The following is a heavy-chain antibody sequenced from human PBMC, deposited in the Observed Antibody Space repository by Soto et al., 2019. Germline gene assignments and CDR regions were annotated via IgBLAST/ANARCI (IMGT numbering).Heavy chain of an antibody. CDR1: GYSFTSYW. Sequence: PGECLKISCKGSGYSFTSYWISWVRQMPGKGLGWLGRIDPSDSYTNNSPSFQGHVTISADKSISTDYLQWSILKASDTAKHYWAGGSTGGGVAADVWGQGSTGTVSS. CDR3: AGGSTGGGVAADV. J-gene: IGHJ6*02. V-gene: IGHV5-10-1*01. D-gene: IGHD2-2*01. CDR2: IDPSDSYT.